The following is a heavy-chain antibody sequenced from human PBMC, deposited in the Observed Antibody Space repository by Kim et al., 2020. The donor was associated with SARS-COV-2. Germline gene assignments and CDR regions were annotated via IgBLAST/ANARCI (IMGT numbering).Heavy chain of an antibody. J-gene: IGHJ6*02. V-gene: IGHV1-18*01. CDR1: GYTFTSYG. CDR2: ISAYNGNT. Sequence: ASVKVSCKASGYTFTSYGISWVRQAPGQGLEWMGWISAYNGNTNYAQKLQGRVTMTTDTSTSTAYMELRSLRSDDTAVYYCAREPYYDILTGYRDYYYYYGMDVWGQGTTVTVSS. CDR3: AREPYYDILTGYRDYYYYYGMDV. D-gene: IGHD3-9*01.